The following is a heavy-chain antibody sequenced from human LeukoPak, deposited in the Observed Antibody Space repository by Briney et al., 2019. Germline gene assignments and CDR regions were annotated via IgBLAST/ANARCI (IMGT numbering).Heavy chain of an antibody. Sequence: SVKVSCKASGGTFSSYAISWVRQAPGQGLEWMGGIIPIFGTANYAQKFQGRVTITADESTSTAYMELSSLRSEDTAVYYCARENYGSGSYYRSDAFDIWGQGTMVTVSS. CDR3: ARENYGSGSYYRSDAFDI. J-gene: IGHJ3*02. V-gene: IGHV1-69*13. CDR2: IIPIFGTA. D-gene: IGHD3-10*01. CDR1: GGTFSSYA.